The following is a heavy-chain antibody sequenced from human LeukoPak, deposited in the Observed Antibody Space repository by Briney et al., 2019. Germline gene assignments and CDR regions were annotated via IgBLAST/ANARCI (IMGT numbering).Heavy chain of an antibody. D-gene: IGHD5-18*01. CDR3: AKDIKYTAMFDY. J-gene: IGHJ4*02. CDR1: GFTFDDYA. V-gene: IGHV3-43*02. Sequence: GGSLRLSCAASGFTFDDYAMHWVRQAPGKGLEWVSLISEDGGSTYYADSLKGRFTISRDNSKNSLYLQMNSLRTEDTALYYRAKDIKYTAMFDYWGQGTLVTVSS. CDR2: ISEDGGST.